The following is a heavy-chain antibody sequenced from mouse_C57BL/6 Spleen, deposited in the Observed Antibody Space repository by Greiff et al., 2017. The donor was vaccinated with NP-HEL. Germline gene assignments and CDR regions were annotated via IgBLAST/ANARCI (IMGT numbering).Heavy chain of an antibody. CDR3: ASMWVTYVEDY. D-gene: IGHD2-2*01. CDR2: IHPNSGST. CDR1: GYTFTSYW. Sequence: QVQLQQPGAELVKPGASVKLSCKASGYTFTSYWMHWVKQRPGQGLEWIGMIHPNSGSTNYNEKFKSKATLTVDKSSSTAYMQLSSLTSEDSAVYDCASMWVTYVEDYWGQGTTLTVSS. J-gene: IGHJ2*01. V-gene: IGHV1-64*01.